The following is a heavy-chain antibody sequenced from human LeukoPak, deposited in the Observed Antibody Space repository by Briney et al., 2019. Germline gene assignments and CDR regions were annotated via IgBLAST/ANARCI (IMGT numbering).Heavy chain of an antibody. Sequence: QPGGSLRLSCVVSVFTFSNYAMSWVRQAPGKGLEWVSAMSGSGGSTNYADSVKGRFTISRDNFKNTLYLQMNSLRAEDTAVYYCAKDRGVIFDSYFDYWGQGTLVTVSS. J-gene: IGHJ4*02. CDR1: VFTFSNYA. CDR2: MSGSGGST. CDR3: AKDRGVIFDSYFDY. D-gene: IGHD3/OR15-3a*01. V-gene: IGHV3-23*01.